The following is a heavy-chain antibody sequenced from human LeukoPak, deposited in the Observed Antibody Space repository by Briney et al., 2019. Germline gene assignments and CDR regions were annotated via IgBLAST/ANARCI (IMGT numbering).Heavy chain of an antibody. V-gene: IGHV3-21*04. Sequence: PGGSLRLSCAASGFNFGTYTMNWVRQAPGKGLEWVSAIWSRGSHIYYADSVKGRFTISRDNSKNTLYLQMNSLRAEDTAVYYCAKDRVVVVVAATLGGYFDYWGQGTLVTVSS. D-gene: IGHD2-15*01. J-gene: IGHJ4*02. CDR1: GFNFGTYT. CDR3: AKDRVVVVVAATLGGYFDY. CDR2: IWSRGSHI.